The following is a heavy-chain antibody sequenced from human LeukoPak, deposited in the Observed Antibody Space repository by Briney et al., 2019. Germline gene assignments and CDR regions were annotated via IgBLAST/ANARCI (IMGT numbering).Heavy chain of an antibody. CDR3: AKDSAIFGVVSFLDY. CDR2: ISGSGGST. D-gene: IGHD3-3*01. Sequence: GGSLRLSCAASGFTFSSYAMSWVRQAPGKGLEWVSAISGSGGSTYYADSVKGRFTISRDNSKNTLYLQINSLRAEDTAVYYCAKDSAIFGVVSFLDYWGQGTLVTVSS. V-gene: IGHV3-23*01. J-gene: IGHJ4*02. CDR1: GFTFSSYA.